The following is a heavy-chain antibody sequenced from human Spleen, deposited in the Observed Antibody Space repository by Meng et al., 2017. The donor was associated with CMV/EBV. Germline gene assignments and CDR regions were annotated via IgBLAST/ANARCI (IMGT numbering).Heavy chain of an antibody. Sequence: SGFAFSSDSMNWVRKAPGKGLEWVSSISNSGRYIFYADSVRGRFTISRDNAKNSLYLQMNSLRAEDTGVYYCARVGGGYNYNWFDPWGQGTLVTVSS. CDR3: ARVGGGYNYNWFDP. D-gene: IGHD5-24*01. J-gene: IGHJ5*02. CDR2: ISNSGRYI. V-gene: IGHV3-21*01. CDR1: GFAFSSDS.